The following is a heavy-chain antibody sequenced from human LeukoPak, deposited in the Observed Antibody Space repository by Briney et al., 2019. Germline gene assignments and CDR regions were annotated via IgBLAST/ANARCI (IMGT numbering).Heavy chain of an antibody. D-gene: IGHD3-10*01. CDR2: TYYRSKWYN. V-gene: IGHV6-1*01. CDR3: ARVMYYYGSGSPGYYYGMDV. Sequence: SQTLSLTSAISGDRVSTKSAACNWIRQSPSRGLEWLGRTYYRSKWYNDYAVSVKSRVTSNPDTSKNQFSLKLNSGTPEDTAVYYCARVMYYYGSGSPGYYYGMDVWGQGTTVTVSS. J-gene: IGHJ6*02. CDR1: GDRVSTKSAA.